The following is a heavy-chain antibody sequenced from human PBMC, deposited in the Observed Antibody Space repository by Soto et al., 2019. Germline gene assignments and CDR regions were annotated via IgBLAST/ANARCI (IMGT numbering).Heavy chain of an antibody. CDR2: ISYDGSNK. Sequence: GGSLRLSCAASGFTFSIYAMHWVRQAPGKGLEWVAVISYDGSNKYYADSVKGRFTISRDNSKNTLYLQMNSLRAEDTAVYYCARENVAAPIDYWGQGTLVTVSS. J-gene: IGHJ4*02. D-gene: IGHD6-13*01. CDR3: ARENVAAPIDY. CDR1: GFTFSIYA. V-gene: IGHV3-30-3*01.